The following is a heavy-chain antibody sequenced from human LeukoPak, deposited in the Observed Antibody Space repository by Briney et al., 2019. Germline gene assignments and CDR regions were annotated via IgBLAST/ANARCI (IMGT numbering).Heavy chain of an antibody. D-gene: IGHD3-22*01. Sequence: GGSLRLSCAASGFTFDDYAMHWVRQAPGKGLEWVSGISWNSGSIGYADSVKGRFTISRDNAKNSLYLQMNSLRAEDTALYYCAKAGGSGYHRYYFDYWGQGTLVTVSS. CDR2: ISWNSGSI. CDR3: AKAGGSGYHRYYFDY. V-gene: IGHV3-9*01. CDR1: GFTFDDYA. J-gene: IGHJ4*02.